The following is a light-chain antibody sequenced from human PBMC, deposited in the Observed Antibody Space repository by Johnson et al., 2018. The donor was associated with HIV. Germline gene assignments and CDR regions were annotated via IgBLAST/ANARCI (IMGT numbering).Light chain of an antibody. J-gene: IGLJ1*01. CDR1: RSNIGNNY. Sequence: QLVLTQPPSVSAAPGQKVTISCSGSRSNIGNNYVSWYQHLPGKAPKLLIYDNNKRPSGIPDRFSGSKSGTSATLGITGLQTGDEADYYCGTWDTSLSAVYVFGTGTKVTVL. CDR2: DNN. V-gene: IGLV1-51*01. CDR3: GTWDTSLSAVYV.